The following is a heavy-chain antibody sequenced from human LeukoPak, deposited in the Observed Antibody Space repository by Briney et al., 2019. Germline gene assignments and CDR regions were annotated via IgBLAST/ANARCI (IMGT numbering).Heavy chain of an antibody. V-gene: IGHV4-39*01. CDR2: IYYSGST. D-gene: IGHD3-10*01. CDR1: SGSINNSHYY. J-gene: IGHJ3*02. CDR3: ARRRILLWSHMAFDM. Sequence: SETLSLTCTVSSGSINNSHYYWGWIRQPPGKGLEWIGSIYYSGSTYYNPSLKSRVTMSVDTSKDQFSLRLNSVTAADTAVYYCARRRILLWSHMAFDMWGQGTTVTVSS.